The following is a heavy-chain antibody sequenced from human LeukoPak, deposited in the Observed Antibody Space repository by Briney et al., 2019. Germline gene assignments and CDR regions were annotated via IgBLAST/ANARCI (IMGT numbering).Heavy chain of an antibody. CDR2: INHSGST. J-gene: IGHJ6*03. V-gene: IGHV4-34*01. CDR1: GGSFSGYY. Sequence: SETLSLTCAVYGGSFSGYYRSWIRQPPGKGLEWIGEINHSGSTNYNPSLKSRVTISVDTSKNQFSLKLSSVTAADTAVYYCARAQYHSSSWYRGPYYYYYMDVWGKGTTVTVSS. D-gene: IGHD6-13*01. CDR3: ARAQYHSSSWYRGPYYYYYMDV.